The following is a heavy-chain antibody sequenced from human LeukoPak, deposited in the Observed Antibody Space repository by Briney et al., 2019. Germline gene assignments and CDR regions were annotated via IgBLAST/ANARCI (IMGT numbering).Heavy chain of an antibody. D-gene: IGHD4/OR15-4a*01. CDR1: GYSFTSYW. V-gene: IGHV5-10-1*01. CDR3: ARYGAALGYGVDV. J-gene: IGHJ6*02. CDR2: IDPSDSHT. Sequence: PGESLKISCKGSGYSFTSYWITWVRQMPGKGLEWMGRIDPSDSHTNYNPSFQGHVTFSADESVNTAYLQWTSLRASDSAMYYCARYGAALGYGVDVWGQGTTVTVSS.